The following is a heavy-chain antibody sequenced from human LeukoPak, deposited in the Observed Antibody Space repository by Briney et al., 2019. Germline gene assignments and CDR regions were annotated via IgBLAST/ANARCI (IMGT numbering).Heavy chain of an antibody. Sequence: GGSLRLSCAASGFTFSSYAMTWVRQAPGKGLEWVSSITGGGDSTYYADSVRGRFTISRDNSKNTLSVQMNSLRAEDTAVYYCAKQRSEVVVAATNYWGQGTLVTVSS. D-gene: IGHD2-15*01. J-gene: IGHJ4*02. V-gene: IGHV3-23*01. CDR2: ITGGGDST. CDR1: GFTFSSYA. CDR3: AKQRSEVVVAATNY.